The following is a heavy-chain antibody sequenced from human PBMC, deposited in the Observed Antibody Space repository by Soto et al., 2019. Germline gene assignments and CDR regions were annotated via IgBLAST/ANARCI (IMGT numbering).Heavy chain of an antibody. D-gene: IGHD6-13*01. V-gene: IGHV5-51*01. CDR2: IYPGDSDT. CDR1: GNSFNNW. Sequence: GESLKISCKGLGNSFNNWIGWVRQMPGKGLEWVGIIYPGDSDTRYSPSFQGQVTISADKSISTAYLQWSSLKPSDSAMYYCARRGSSGPDYWGQGTLVTVSS. J-gene: IGHJ4*02. CDR3: ARRGSSGPDY.